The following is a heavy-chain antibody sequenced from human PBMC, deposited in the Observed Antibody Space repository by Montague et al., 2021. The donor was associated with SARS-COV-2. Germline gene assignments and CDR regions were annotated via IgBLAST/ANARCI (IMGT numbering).Heavy chain of an antibody. CDR2: IYYSGST. V-gene: IGHV4-39*01. D-gene: IGHD2-2*01. CDR3: ARLLLYCSSTSRYEARFDP. J-gene: IGHJ5*02. CDR1: GGSISSGSYY. Sequence: SETLSLTCTVSGGSISSGSYYWGWIRQPPGKGLEWIGSIYYSGSTYYNPSLKSRVTISVDTYKNQFSLKLSSVTAADTAVYYCARLLLYCSSTSRYEARFDPWGQGTLVTVSS.